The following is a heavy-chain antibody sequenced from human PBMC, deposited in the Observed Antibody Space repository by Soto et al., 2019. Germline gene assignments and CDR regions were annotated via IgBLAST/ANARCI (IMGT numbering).Heavy chain of an antibody. D-gene: IGHD1-1*01. CDR2: ITDNSYTI. Sequence: GGSLRLSCAASGFSFSSHSMKWVRQAPGKGLEWISYITDNSYTIYYADSVKGRFTISRDNAKNSLYLQMSSLRAEDTAVYYCAREQPGPFDYWGQGTLVTVSS. CDR3: AREQPGPFDY. V-gene: IGHV3-48*01. CDR1: GFSFSSHS. J-gene: IGHJ4*02.